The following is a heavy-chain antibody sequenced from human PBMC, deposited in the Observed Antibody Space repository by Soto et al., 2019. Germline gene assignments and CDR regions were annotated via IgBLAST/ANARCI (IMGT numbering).Heavy chain of an antibody. CDR2: ISATGGGT. J-gene: IGHJ4*02. CDR1: SFKFSNYA. CDR3: AKDRRAGGNSAFYFDF. V-gene: IGHV3-23*01. Sequence: GSLRLSCAAASFKFSNYAMSWDRQAPGKGLEWVSLISATGGGTYYADSVKGRFTISRDNSHNTLYLQVHSLTAEDTAVYYCAKDRRAGGNSAFYFDFWGQGAQVTVSS. D-gene: IGHD3-16*01.